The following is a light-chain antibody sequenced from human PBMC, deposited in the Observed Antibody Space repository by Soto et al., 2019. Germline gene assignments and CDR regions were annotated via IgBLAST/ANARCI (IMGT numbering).Light chain of an antibody. V-gene: IGKV3-15*01. CDR1: QSVRSN. CDR2: DIS. CDR3: QQYSDWPLT. J-gene: IGKJ3*01. Sequence: EIVMTQSPATLSVSPGERATLSCRASQSVRSNYLAWYQQKPGQAPRLLIHDISTRAPGIPARFRGSGSGTEFTLTISSLQSEDLAVYFCQQYSDWPLTFGPGTKVEI.